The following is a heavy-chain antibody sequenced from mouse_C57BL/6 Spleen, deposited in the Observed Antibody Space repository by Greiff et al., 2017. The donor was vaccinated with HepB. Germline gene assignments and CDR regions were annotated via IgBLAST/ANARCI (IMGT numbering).Heavy chain of an antibody. CDR3: AREGRDYDGAWFAY. CDR1: GYTFTSYW. Sequence: VQLQQPGAELVKPGASVKMSCKASGYTFTSYWITWVKQRPGQGLEWIGDIYPGSGSTNYNEKFKSKATLTVDTSSSTAYMQLSSLTSEDSAVYYCAREGRDYDGAWFAYWGQGTLVTVSA. J-gene: IGHJ3*01. D-gene: IGHD2-4*01. V-gene: IGHV1-55*01. CDR2: IYPGSGST.